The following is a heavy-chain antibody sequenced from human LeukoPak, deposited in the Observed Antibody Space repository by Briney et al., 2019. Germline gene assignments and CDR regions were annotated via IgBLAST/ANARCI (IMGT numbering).Heavy chain of an antibody. CDR3: ARDRGRVAGNFDY. CDR2: IYTSGST. CDR1: GGSISSYY. J-gene: IGHJ4*02. V-gene: IGHV4-4*07. D-gene: IGHD6-19*01. Sequence: SETLSLTCTVSGGSISSYYWSWIRQPAGKGLEWIGRIYTSGSTNYNPSLESRVTISVDKSKNQFSLKLSSVTAADTAVYYCARDRGRVAGNFDYWGQGTLVTVSS.